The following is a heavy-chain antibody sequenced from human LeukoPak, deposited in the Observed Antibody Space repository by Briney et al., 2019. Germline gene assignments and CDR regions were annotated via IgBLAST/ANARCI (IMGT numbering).Heavy chain of an antibody. CDR3: AKDLQVSSAYHFDY. Sequence: GGSLRLSCVVSGFSFGSYPMSWVRQAPGKGLEWVSVISETGGVTHYADSMKGRFTISRDNIKNTLNLQMNSLRAEDTAIYYCAKDLQVSSAYHFDYWGQGTLVSVSS. D-gene: IGHD6-19*01. V-gene: IGHV3-23*01. CDR1: GFSFGSYP. J-gene: IGHJ4*02. CDR2: ISETGGVT.